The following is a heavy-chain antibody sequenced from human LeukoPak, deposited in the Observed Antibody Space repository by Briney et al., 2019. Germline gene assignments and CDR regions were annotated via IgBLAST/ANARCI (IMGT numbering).Heavy chain of an antibody. D-gene: IGHD3-16*02. V-gene: IGHV3-33*01. J-gene: IGHJ6*02. CDR1: GFTFSSYG. Sequence: SGGSLRLSCAASGFTFSSYGMHRVRQAPGKGLEWVAVIWYDGSNKYYADSVKGRFTISRDNSKNTLYLQMNSLRAEDTAVYYCAREGLYAYYYGMDVWGQGTTVTVSS. CDR2: IWYDGSNK. CDR3: AREGLYAYYYGMDV.